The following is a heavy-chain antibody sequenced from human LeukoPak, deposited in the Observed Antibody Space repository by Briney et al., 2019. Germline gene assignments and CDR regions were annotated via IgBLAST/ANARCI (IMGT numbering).Heavy chain of an antibody. D-gene: IGHD4-17*01. CDR2: INSDGSST. J-gene: IGHJ4*02. Sequence: PGGSLRLSCAASGFTFSSYAMTWVRQAPGKGLVWVSRINSDGSSTSYADPVKGRFTISRDNAKNTLYLQMNSLRAEDTAVYYCARDPTTVQTFGDWGQGTLVSVSS. V-gene: IGHV3-74*01. CDR1: GFTFSSYA. CDR3: ARDPTTVQTFGD.